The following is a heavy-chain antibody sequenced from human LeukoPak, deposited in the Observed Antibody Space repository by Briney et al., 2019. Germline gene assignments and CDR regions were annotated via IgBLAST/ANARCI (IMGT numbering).Heavy chain of an antibody. CDR3: ARHQYNYGAWFFDY. D-gene: IGHD5-18*01. J-gene: IGHJ4*02. CDR2: IYDSGN. V-gene: IGHV4-59*08. Sequence: SETLSLTCTVSGGSITSYYWSWTWQPPGKGLEWIGYIYDSGNYYNPSLKSRVTISIDTSKNQFSLNLNSVTAADTAVYYCARHQYNYGAWFFDYWGQGTLVTVSS. CDR1: GGSITSYY.